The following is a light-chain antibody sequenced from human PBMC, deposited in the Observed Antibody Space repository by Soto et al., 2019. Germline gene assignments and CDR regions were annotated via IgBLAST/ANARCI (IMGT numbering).Light chain of an antibody. Sequence: ELVLTQSPATLSLSPGESATLACGASQMVSVNFAWYQQKPGQAPRPLIYSASDRAPGIPARFSGRGSGTEFTLTISSLQSEDFAVYYCQQYSSSRTFGQGTKVEIK. J-gene: IGKJ1*01. V-gene: IGKV3D-15*01. CDR3: QQYSSSRT. CDR2: SAS. CDR1: QMVSVN.